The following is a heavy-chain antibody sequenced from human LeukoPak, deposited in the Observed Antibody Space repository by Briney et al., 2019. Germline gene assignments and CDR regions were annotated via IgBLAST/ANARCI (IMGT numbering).Heavy chain of an antibody. Sequence: GASVKVSCKASGGTFSSYAISWVRQAPGQGLEWMGWISAYNGNTNYAQKLQGRVTMTTDTSTSTAYMELRSLRSDDTAVYYCARPMPMYYYDSSGYYHGSRGAFDIWGQGTMVTVSS. D-gene: IGHD3-22*01. CDR2: ISAYNGNT. J-gene: IGHJ3*02. CDR1: GGTFSSYA. V-gene: IGHV1-18*01. CDR3: ARPMPMYYYDSSGYYHGSRGAFDI.